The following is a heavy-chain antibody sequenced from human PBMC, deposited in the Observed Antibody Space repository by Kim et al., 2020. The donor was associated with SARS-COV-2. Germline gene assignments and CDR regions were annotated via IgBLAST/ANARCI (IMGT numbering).Heavy chain of an antibody. D-gene: IGHD1-26*01. CDR2: IIPIFGTA. CDR1: GGTFSSYA. Sequence: SVKVSCKASGGTFSSYAISWVRQAPGQGLEWMGGIIPIFGTANYAQKFQGRVTITADESTSTAYMELSSLRSEDTAVYYCARPGWDPAYYYYYGMDVWGQGTTVTVSS. CDR3: ARPGWDPAYYYYYGMDV. V-gene: IGHV1-69*13. J-gene: IGHJ6*02.